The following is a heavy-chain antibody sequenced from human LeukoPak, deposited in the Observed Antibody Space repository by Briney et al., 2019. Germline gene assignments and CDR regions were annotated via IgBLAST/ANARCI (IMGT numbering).Heavy chain of an antibody. CDR3: ARGGENFFDY. CDR2: IWFDGSKE. D-gene: IGHD3-10*01. Sequence: PGGSLRLSCAASGFTFSRFGMHWVRQAPGKGPEWVAVIWFDGSKEYYADSVKGRFNISRDNSKNTLYLQLDSLRAGDTAVHYCARGGENFFDYWGQGTLVTVSS. J-gene: IGHJ4*02. CDR1: GFTFSRFG. V-gene: IGHV3-33*01.